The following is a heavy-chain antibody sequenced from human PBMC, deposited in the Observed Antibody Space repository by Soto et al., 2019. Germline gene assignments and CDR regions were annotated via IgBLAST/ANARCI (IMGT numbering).Heavy chain of an antibody. CDR3: ARAAPPTNCGGDCYSEFDY. V-gene: IGHV3-43*01. D-gene: IGHD2-21*02. Sequence: EVQLVESGGVVVQPGGSLRLPCAASGFTFDDYTMHWVRQAPGKGLEWVSLISWDGGSTYYADSVKGRFTISRDNTKNSLYLQMNSLRTEDTALYYCARAAPPTNCGGDCYSEFDYWGQGTLVTVSS. CDR1: GFTFDDYT. CDR2: ISWDGGST. J-gene: IGHJ4*02.